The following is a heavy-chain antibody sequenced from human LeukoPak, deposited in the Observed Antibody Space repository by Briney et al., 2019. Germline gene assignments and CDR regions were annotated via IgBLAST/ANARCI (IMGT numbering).Heavy chain of an antibody. V-gene: IGHV4-59*01. D-gene: IGHD5-18*01. CDR2: IYYSGST. CDR1: GGSISSYY. Sequence: PSETLSLTCTVSGGSISSYYWSWIRQPPGKGLEWIGYIYYSGSTNYNPSLKSRVTISVDTSKNQFSLKLSSVTAADTAVYYCARDRGGYSYGYRFDPWGQGTPVTVSS. J-gene: IGHJ5*02. CDR3: ARDRGGYSYGYRFDP.